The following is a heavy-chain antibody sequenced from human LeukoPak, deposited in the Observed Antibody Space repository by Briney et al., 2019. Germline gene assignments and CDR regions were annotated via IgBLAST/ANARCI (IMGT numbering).Heavy chain of an antibody. J-gene: IGHJ6*02. CDR2: INADGSSA. Sequence: GGSLRLSCAASGFTLSNYWMHWVRQAPGKGLVWVSRINADGSSASYADSVKGRFTISRDNAKNTLYLQMNSLRAEDTAMYYCARDYGRSRDYGMDVWGQGTTVTVSS. CDR1: GFTLSNYW. V-gene: IGHV3-74*01. CDR3: ARDYGRSRDYGMDV. D-gene: IGHD3-10*01.